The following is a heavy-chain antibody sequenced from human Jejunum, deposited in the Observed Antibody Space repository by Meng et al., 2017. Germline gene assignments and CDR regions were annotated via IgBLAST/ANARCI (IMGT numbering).Heavy chain of an antibody. CDR2: IDPSEST. CDR3: ARAYCTGVSCHDFFDS. V-gene: IGHV4-4*02. J-gene: IGHJ4*02. Sequence: QVGLQGPGPGLVKPSGTLSLTFAVSGASISRTNWWSWVRQPPGKGLEWIGKIDPSESTHYNPSLKGRVTISADRSKNQFSLRLTSVTAADTAIYYCARAYCTGVSCHDFFDSWGQGTLVTVSS. CDR1: GASISRTNW. D-gene: IGHD2-8*02.